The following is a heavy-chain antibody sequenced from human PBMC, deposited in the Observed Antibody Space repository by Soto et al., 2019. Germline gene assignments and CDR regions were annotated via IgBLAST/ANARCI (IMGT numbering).Heavy chain of an antibody. J-gene: IGHJ4*02. CDR2: IIPIFGTA. V-gene: IGHV1-69*01. CDR3: ATAPKTYYYDSSGYLFDY. Sequence: QVQLVQSGAEVKKPGSSVKVSCKASGGTFSSYAISWVRQAPGQGLEWMGGIIPIFGTANYAQKFQGRVTMTADESTSTAYMELSSLRSEDTAVYYCATAPKTYYYDSSGYLFDYWGQGTLVTVSS. CDR1: GGTFSSYA. D-gene: IGHD3-22*01.